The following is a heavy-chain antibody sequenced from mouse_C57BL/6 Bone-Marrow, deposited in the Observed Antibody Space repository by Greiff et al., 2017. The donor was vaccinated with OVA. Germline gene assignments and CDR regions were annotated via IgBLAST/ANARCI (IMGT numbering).Heavy chain of an antibody. D-gene: IGHD1-2*01. J-gene: IGHJ2*01. Sequence: EVQVVESGGGLVKPGGSLKLSCAASGFTFSSYAMSWVRQTPEKRLEWVATISDGGSYTYYPDNVKGRFTISKDNAKNNLYLQMSQLKSEDTAMYYCAREGYYGPFDYWGQGTTLTVSS. CDR3: AREGYYGPFDY. CDR1: GFTFSSYA. V-gene: IGHV5-4*01. CDR2: ISDGGSYT.